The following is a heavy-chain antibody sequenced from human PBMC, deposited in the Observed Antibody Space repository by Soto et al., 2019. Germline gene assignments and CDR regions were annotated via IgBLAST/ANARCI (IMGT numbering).Heavy chain of an antibody. CDR1: GGSISSGGSS. CDR2: RYHWGST. Sequence: PSETLSLPCAVFGGSISSGGSSWSGIRQPPGKGQEGIGYRYHWGSTYYTPSRKSRVTISVDRSKNQFSLKQGSVTAADTAVYYCARVPGPWGQGTLVTVSS. J-gene: IGHJ5*02. CDR3: ARVPGP. D-gene: IGHD3-10*01. V-gene: IGHV4-30-2*01.